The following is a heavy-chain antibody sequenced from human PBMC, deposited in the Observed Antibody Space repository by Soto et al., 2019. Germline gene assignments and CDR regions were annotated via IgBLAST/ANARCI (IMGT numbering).Heavy chain of an antibody. D-gene: IGHD6-19*01. Sequence: QVQLVQSGAEVKKPGSSVKVSCKASGGTFSNYVISWMRQAPGQGLEWMGGIIPIFGTANYAQKLQGRVTITADESTSTAYMELSSLRSEDTAEYYCARFAGYSSGWSTKSLYWYFDLWGRGTLVTVSS. CDR2: IIPIFGTA. CDR3: ARFAGYSSGWSTKSLYWYFDL. J-gene: IGHJ2*01. CDR1: GGTFSNYV. V-gene: IGHV1-69*12.